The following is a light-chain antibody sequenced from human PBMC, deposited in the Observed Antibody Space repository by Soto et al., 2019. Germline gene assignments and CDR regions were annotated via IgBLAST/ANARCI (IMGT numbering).Light chain of an antibody. CDR2: GAS. V-gene: IGKV3-15*01. Sequence: EIVMTQSPATLSVSPGERATLSCRASQSARSSLAWYQQKPGQAPRLLIYGASTRATGIPARFSGSGSGTDFTLTISGLQSEDSAVYYCQQYNNWPWTFXPGTKVDIK. CDR1: QSARSS. J-gene: IGKJ1*01. CDR3: QQYNNWPWT.